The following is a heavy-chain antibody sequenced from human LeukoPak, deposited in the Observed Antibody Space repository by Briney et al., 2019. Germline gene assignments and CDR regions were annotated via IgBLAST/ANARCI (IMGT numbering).Heavy chain of an antibody. J-gene: IGHJ3*02. V-gene: IGHV3-7*01. CDR1: GFTFRSYW. Sequence: GGSLRLSCAASGFTFRSYWMTWLRQAPGKELELVAHINPDGSEESYADSVKGRFTISRDNAKNSLHLQMNNLRVEDTAVYYCARDPYIKAFDIWGQGAMVTVSS. CDR2: INPDGSEE. CDR3: ARDPYIKAFDI. D-gene: IGHD1-14*01.